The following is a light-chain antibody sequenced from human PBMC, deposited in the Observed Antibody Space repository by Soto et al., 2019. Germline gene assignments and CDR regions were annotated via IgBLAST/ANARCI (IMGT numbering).Light chain of an antibody. J-gene: IGLJ3*02. CDR1: SSDVGGYDF. V-gene: IGLV2-11*01. CDR2: DVT. Sequence: QSALAQPRSVSGSPGQSVTLSCTGTSSDVGGYDFVSWYQQYPGKAHKLIIFDVTERTSGVPDRFSGSKSGNSASLTISGLQAEDEADYYCSSYAGSYILGVFGGGTKLTVL. CDR3: SSYAGSYILGV.